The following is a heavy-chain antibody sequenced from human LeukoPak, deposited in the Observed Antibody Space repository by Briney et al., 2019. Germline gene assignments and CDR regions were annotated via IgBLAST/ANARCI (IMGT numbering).Heavy chain of an antibody. J-gene: IGHJ6*03. D-gene: IGHD2-2*01. CDR1: GFTFDDYG. Sequence: PGGSLRLSCAASGFTFDDYGMSWVRQAPGKGLEWVSGINWNGGSTGYADSVKGRFTISRDNAKNSLYLQMNSLRAEDTALYYCARVGYCSSTSCYGVYYYYMDVWGKGTTVTVSS. CDR2: INWNGGST. CDR3: ARVGYCSSTSCYGVYYYYMDV. V-gene: IGHV3-20*04.